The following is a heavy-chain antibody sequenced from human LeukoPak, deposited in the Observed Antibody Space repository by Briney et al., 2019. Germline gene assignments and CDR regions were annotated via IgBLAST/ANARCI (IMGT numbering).Heavy chain of an antibody. Sequence: PGGSLRLSCSASGFTFSSYAMHWVRQAPGKGLEYVSAISSDGVATLYADSVKGRFTISRDISKSTLFLQMNSLRVEDTAVYYCAKATGSYPSNPFDYWGQGTLVTVSS. V-gene: IGHV3-64*04. CDR3: AKATGSYPSNPFDY. D-gene: IGHD1-26*01. J-gene: IGHJ4*02. CDR1: GFTFSSYA. CDR2: ISSDGVAT.